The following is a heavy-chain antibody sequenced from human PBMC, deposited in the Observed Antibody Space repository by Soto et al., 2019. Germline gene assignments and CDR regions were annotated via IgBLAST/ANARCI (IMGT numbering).Heavy chain of an antibody. Sequence: SDTLSLTCALFVVSISTIFFYWCLFRLAPGKGLEWIASIYNTGSTYYNPSLNTRVTISVDTSKNQFSLKLSSVTAADTAVYYCARQLIYWGQGTPVTVS. V-gene: IGHV4-39*01. CDR1: VVSISTIFFY. CDR2: IYNTGST. D-gene: IGHD6-13*01. CDR3: ARQLIY. J-gene: IGHJ4*02.